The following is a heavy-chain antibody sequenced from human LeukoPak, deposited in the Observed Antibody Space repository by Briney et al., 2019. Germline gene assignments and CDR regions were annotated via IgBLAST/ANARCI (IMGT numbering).Heavy chain of an antibody. CDR2: ISSSSSYI. V-gene: IGHV3-21*01. D-gene: IGHD3-16*01. CDR3: ARGGLPYQYVWGSPSGDY. Sequence: GGSLRLSCTASGFTFRNYSMNWVCQAPGKGLEWVSSISSSSSYIYYADSVKGRFSISRDNAKNSLYLQMNSLRAGDTAVYYCARGGLPYQYVWGSPSGDYWGQGTLVTVSS. J-gene: IGHJ4*02. CDR1: GFTFRNYS.